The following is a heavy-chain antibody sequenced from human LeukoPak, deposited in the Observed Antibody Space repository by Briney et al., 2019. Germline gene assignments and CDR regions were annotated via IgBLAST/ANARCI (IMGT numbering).Heavy chain of an antibody. Sequence: GGSLRLSCAASGFTFSSYSMSWVRQAPGKGLEWVANINQDGSARYYVDSVKGRFTTSRDNAKNSMYLQMNSLRPEDTAVYYCARWDIRGTAHQLDYWGQGTLVTVSS. V-gene: IGHV3-7*01. D-gene: IGHD5-12*01. J-gene: IGHJ4*02. CDR3: ARWDIRGTAHQLDY. CDR2: INQDGSAR. CDR1: GFTFSSYS.